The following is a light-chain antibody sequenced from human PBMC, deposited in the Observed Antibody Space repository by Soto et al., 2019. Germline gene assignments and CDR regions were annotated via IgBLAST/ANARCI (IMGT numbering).Light chain of an antibody. J-gene: IGKJ1*01. CDR1: QDINNY. V-gene: IGKV1-16*01. CDR2: AAS. Sequence: DIQMTQSPASLSASLGDRVTISCQASQDINNYLNWYQQKPGKAPKLLIYAASSLQSGVPSRFSGSGSGTEFTLTISSLQPDDFEPYYCQHYNSYSEAFGQGTKVDIK. CDR3: QHYNSYSEA.